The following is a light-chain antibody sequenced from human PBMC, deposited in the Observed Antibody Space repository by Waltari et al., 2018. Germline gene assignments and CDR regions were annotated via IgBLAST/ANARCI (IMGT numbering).Light chain of an antibody. CDR1: GSDLGYYNF. J-gene: IGLJ2*01. CDR2: DVS. CDR3: SSYTSTNTII. V-gene: IGLV2-14*03. Sequence: QSALAQSASVSGSPGQSITISCPGTGSDLGYYNFFPWYQQHPGKAPKLLIFDVSRWSSGVSHRFSGSKSGNTASLTISGLQAEDEADYYCSSYTSTNTIIFGGGTKVTVL.